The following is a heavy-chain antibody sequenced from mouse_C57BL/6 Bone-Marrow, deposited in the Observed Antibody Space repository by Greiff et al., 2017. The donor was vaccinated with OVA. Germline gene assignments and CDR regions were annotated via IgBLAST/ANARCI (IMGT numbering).Heavy chain of an antibody. CDR2: INPSSGYT. J-gene: IGHJ4*01. Sequence: QVQLQQSGAELAKPGASVKLSCKASGYTFTSYWMHWVKQRPGQGLEWIGYINPSSGYTKYNQKFKDKATLTADKSSSTAYVQLSSLTYEDSAVYYCARGAGLPLYAMDYWGQGTSVTVSA. D-gene: IGHD2-2*01. CDR1: GYTFTSYW. CDR3: ARGAGLPLYAMDY. V-gene: IGHV1-7*01.